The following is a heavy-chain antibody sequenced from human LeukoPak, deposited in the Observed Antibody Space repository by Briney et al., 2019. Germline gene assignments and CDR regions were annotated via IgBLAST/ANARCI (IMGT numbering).Heavy chain of an antibody. D-gene: IGHD2-15*01. Sequence: ASVKVSCKVSGYTPTELSMHWVRQAPGKGLEWMGGFDPEDGETIYAQKFQGRVTMTEDTSTDTAYMELSSLRSEDTAVYYCATVAFPLLAPKYCSGGSCYGNWFDPWGQGTLVTVSS. J-gene: IGHJ5*02. V-gene: IGHV1-24*01. CDR1: GYTPTELS. CDR3: ATVAFPLLAPKYCSGGSCYGNWFDP. CDR2: FDPEDGET.